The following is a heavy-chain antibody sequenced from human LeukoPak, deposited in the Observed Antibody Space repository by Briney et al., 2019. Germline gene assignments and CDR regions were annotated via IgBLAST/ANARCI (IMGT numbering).Heavy chain of an antibody. CDR2: ISAYNGNT. J-gene: IGHJ6*03. Sequence: ASVKVSCNASGYTFTSYGISWGRQAPGQGLEGMGWISAYNGNTIYAQKLQGRVTMTTSTSTSTAYTELRSMRSDDTDVYSCARADIPFYDILTGYLNYYYYMDVWGKGNTVTVSS. CDR3: ARADIPFYDILTGYLNYYYYMDV. V-gene: IGHV1-18*01. D-gene: IGHD3-9*01. CDR1: GYTFTSYG.